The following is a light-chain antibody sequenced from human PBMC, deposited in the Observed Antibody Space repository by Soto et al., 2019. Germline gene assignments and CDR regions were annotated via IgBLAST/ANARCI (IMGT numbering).Light chain of an antibody. CDR2: GAS. CDR3: QQHHNWPWT. CDR1: QRVTNN. V-gene: IGKV3-15*01. J-gene: IGKJ1*01. Sequence: ETVLTQSPATLSLSPGETATLSCRASQRVTNNLAWYQWKLGQPPRLLIYGASTRATGIPVRFRGSGSGTEFTLTISSLQSEDYAVYYCQQHHNWPWTFGQGTKVDVK.